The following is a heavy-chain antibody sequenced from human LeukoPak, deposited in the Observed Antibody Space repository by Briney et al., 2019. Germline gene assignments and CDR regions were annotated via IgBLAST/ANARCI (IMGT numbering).Heavy chain of an antibody. V-gene: IGHV4-59*01. CDR3: ARGYTNYPYYFDY. CDR2: IYYSGST. Sequence: SETLSLTCTVFGGSISNYYWTWFRQPPGRGLEWIGYIYYSGSTNYNPSLKSRVTMSVDKSKNQFSLNLSSVTAADTAVYFCARGYTNYPYYFDYWGQGTLVTVSS. J-gene: IGHJ4*02. D-gene: IGHD4-11*01. CDR1: GGSISNYY.